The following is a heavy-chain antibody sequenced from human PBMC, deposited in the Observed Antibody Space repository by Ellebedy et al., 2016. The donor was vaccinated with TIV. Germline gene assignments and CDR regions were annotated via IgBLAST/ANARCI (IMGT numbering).Heavy chain of an antibody. J-gene: IGHJ6*02. CDR3: AKGDAMDV. Sequence: GESLKISCATSGFTFSAYSIHWARQGPGKGLDWVAVTSFDENIEWYAASVKGRFTIYRDHSRNTVYLQMNYLRPEDTGLYYCAKGDAMDVWGRGTTVTVSS. V-gene: IGHV3-30-3*01. CDR1: GFTFSAYS. CDR2: TSFDENIE.